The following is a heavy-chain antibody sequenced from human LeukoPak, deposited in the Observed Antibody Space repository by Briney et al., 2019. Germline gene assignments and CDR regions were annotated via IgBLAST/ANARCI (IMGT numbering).Heavy chain of an antibody. CDR1: GGSISSYY. Sequence: SETLSLTCTVHGGSISSYYWSWIRQPPGKGLEWIGYIYYSGSTNYNPSLKSRVTISVDTSKNQFSLKLSSVTAADTAVYYCAREKMITGSFDYWGQGTLVTVSS. CDR2: IYYSGST. D-gene: IGHD3-16*01. CDR3: AREKMITGSFDY. J-gene: IGHJ4*02. V-gene: IGHV4-59*01.